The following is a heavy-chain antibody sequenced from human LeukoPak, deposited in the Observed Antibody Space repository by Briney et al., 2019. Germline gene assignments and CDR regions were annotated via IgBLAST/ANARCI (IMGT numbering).Heavy chain of an antibody. CDR1: GYTFTSYA. D-gene: IGHD5-24*01. CDR2: IIPIFGTA. J-gene: IGHJ4*02. CDR3: ARVVRAATIPDYFDN. Sequence: ASVKVSCKPSGYTFTSYAISWVRQAPGQGLEWMGGIIPIFGTANYAQKFQGRVTITADESTSTAYMELSSLRSEDTAVYYCARVVRAATIPDYFDNWGQGTLVTVSS. V-gene: IGHV1-69*13.